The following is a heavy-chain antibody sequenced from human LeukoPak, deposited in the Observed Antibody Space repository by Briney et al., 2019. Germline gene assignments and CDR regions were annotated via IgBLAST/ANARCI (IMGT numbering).Heavy chain of an antibody. CDR1: GGSFSGYH. V-gene: IGHV4-34*01. D-gene: IGHD4-23*01. J-gene: IGHJ4*02. Sequence: SETLSLTCAVHGGSFSGYHWNWIRQSPGKGLEWIGEINDRGHTNYNPSLESRITISIDTSKKQFSLNLSSVTAADTAVYYCARDPTTVVTTPYYFDFWGQGTLVTVSS. CDR2: INDRGHT. CDR3: ARDPTTVVTTPYYFDF.